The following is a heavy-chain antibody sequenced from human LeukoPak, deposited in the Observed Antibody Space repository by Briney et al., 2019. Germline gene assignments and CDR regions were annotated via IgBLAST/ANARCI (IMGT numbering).Heavy chain of an antibody. CDR2: ISYDGSNK. D-gene: IGHD3-22*01. Sequence: PGGSLRLSCAASGFTFSTYGMHWVRQAPGKGLEWLAAISYDGSNKYYADSVKGRFTISRDNSKNTLYLQMNSLRAEDTAVYYCAFHYYDSSGPDAFDIWGQGTMVTVSS. J-gene: IGHJ3*02. V-gene: IGHV3-30-3*01. CDR1: GFTFSTYG. CDR3: AFHYYDSSGPDAFDI.